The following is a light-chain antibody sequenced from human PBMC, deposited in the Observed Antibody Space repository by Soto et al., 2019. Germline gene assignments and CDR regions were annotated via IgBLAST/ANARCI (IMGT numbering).Light chain of an antibody. CDR3: SSYTSSSTLDYV. Sequence: QSALTQPASVSRSPGQSITISCTGTSSDVGGYNYVSWYQQHPGKAPKLMIYDVSNRPSGVSNRFSGSKSGNTASLTISGLQAEDEADYYCSSYTSSSTLDYVFGTGTKLTV. CDR2: DVS. V-gene: IGLV2-14*01. J-gene: IGLJ1*01. CDR1: SSDVGGYNY.